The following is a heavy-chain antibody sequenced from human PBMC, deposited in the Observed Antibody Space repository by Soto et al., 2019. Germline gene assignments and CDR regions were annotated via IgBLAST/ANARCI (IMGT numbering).Heavy chain of an antibody. CDR3: ARGGYCSDGNCYSHYYYPMDV. J-gene: IGHJ6*02. D-gene: IGHD2-15*01. CDR2: INSDGSST. CDR1: GFIFSNYW. Sequence: GGPLRLSCGASGFIFSNYWMHWVRQAPGKGLVWVSRINSDGSSTNYADSVKGRFTISRDNAKNTLYLQMNSLRAEDTAVYYCARGGYCSDGNCYSHYYYPMDVWGQGTTVTVSS. V-gene: IGHV3-74*01.